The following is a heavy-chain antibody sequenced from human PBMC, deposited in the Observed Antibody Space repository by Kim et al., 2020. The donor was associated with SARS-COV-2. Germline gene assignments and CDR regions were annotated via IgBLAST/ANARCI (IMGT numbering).Heavy chain of an antibody. CDR3: ARGRYLVVQYYYGMDV. Sequence: SVKVSCKASGGTFTSYAISWVRQAPGQGLEWMGGIIPIFGTANYAQKFQGRVTITADESTSTAYMELSSLRSEDTAVYYCARGRYLVVQYYYGMDVWGQGTTVTVSS. CDR2: IIPIFGTA. D-gene: IGHD3-9*01. J-gene: IGHJ6*02. CDR1: GGTFTSYA. V-gene: IGHV1-69*13.